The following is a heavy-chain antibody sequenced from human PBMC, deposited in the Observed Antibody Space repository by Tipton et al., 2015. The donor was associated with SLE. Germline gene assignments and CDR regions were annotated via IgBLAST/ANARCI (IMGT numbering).Heavy chain of an antibody. CDR1: GDSISSSNYY. CDR3: ARVGPELIPFDF. Sequence: TLSLTCTVSGDSISSSNYYWSWIRQHPGKDLEWIGYIYRSGATYYNPSLESRLAILLDTSKNQFSLKLSSVTAADTAVYYCARVGPELIPFDFWGLGTLVTVSS. J-gene: IGHJ4*02. D-gene: IGHD1-26*01. CDR2: IYRSGAT. V-gene: IGHV4-31*03.